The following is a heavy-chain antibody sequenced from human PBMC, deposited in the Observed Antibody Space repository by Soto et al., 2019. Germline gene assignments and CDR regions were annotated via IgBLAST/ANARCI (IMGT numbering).Heavy chain of an antibody. Sequence: LSLTFAVSGGSISRSNWWSWVRQPPVEGLEWIGEIYHSGSTNYNPSLKSRVTISVDKSKNQFSLKLSSVTAADTAVYYCARDPAAAVLAGYYGIDVWSHGTTVTVS. CDR1: GGSISRSNW. CDR3: ARDPAAAVLAGYYGIDV. CDR2: IYHSGST. J-gene: IGHJ6*02. D-gene: IGHD6-13*01. V-gene: IGHV4-4*02.